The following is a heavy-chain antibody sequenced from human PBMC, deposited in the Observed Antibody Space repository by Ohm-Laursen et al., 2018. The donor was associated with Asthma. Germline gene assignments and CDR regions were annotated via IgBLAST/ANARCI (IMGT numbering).Heavy chain of an antibody. J-gene: IGHJ6*02. Sequence: SSLRLSCTASGFTFDDYAMHWVRQAPGKGLEWVSGISWNSGSTGYADSVKGRFTISRDNAKNSLYLQMNSLRAEDTALYYCAKDIAGYGDTYYYYGMDVWGQGTTVTVSS. V-gene: IGHV3-9*01. CDR2: ISWNSGST. CDR1: GFTFDDYA. CDR3: AKDIAGYGDTYYYYGMDV. D-gene: IGHD4-17*01.